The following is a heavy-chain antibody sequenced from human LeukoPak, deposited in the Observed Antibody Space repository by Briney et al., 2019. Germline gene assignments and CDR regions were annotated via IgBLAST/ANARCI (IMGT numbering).Heavy chain of an antibody. V-gene: IGHV3-64*01. CDR1: GFIYSTYA. CDR3: ARDLGYYCSSTSCYEDWFDP. Sequence: GGSLRLSCAASGFIYSTYAMHWVRQAPGKGLESVSAINSNGDNTYYANSVKGRFTISRDNAKNSLYLQMNSLRAEDTAVYYCARDLGYYCSSTSCYEDWFDPWGQGTLVTVSS. J-gene: IGHJ5*02. D-gene: IGHD2-2*01. CDR2: INSNGDNT.